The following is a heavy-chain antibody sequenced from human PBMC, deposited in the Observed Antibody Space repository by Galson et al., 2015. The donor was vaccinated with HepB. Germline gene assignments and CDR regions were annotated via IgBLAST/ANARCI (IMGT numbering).Heavy chain of an antibody. D-gene: IGHD1-26*01. Sequence: SLRLSCAASGFTLSNYSMNWVRQAPGKGLEWLSYITSSSSNIYYADSVKGRFTISRDNAKKSLYLEMTSLRDEDTAVYYCTRKWAFDIWGQGTVVTVS. CDR1: GFTLSNYS. CDR3: TRKWAFDI. J-gene: IGHJ3*02. CDR2: ITSSSSNI. V-gene: IGHV3-48*02.